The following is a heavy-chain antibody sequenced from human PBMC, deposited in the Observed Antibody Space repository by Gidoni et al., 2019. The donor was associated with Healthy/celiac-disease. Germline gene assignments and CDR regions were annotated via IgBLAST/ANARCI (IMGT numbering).Heavy chain of an antibody. J-gene: IGHJ4*02. CDR3: AKGPRGPIRYFDWLFLGFDY. CDR2: ISYDGSNK. D-gene: IGHD3-9*01. V-gene: IGHV3-30*18. Sequence: QVQLVESGGGVVQPGRSLRLSCAASGFTFSSYGMHWVRQAPGKGLEWVAVISYDGSNKYYADSVKGRFTISRDNSKNTLYLQMNSLRAEDTAVYYCAKGPRGPIRYFDWLFLGFDYWGQGTLVTVSS. CDR1: GFTFSSYG.